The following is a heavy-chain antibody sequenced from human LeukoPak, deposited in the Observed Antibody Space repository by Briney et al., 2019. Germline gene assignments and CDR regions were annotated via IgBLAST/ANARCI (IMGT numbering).Heavy chain of an antibody. D-gene: IGHD6-19*01. CDR3: ARALRYSSGWALDY. CDR2: TYYRSKWYN. Sequence: SQTLSLTCAISGDSVSINNAAWNWIRQSPSRGLEWLGRTYYRSKWYNDYALSVKSRITINPDTSKNQFSLHLNSVTPEDTAVYYCARALRYSSGWALDYWGQGTLVTVSS. J-gene: IGHJ4*02. V-gene: IGHV6-1*01. CDR1: GDSVSINNAA.